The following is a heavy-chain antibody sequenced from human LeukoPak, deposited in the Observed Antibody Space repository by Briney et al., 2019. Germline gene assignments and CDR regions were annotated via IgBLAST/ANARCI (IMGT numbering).Heavy chain of an antibody. J-gene: IGHJ6*02. V-gene: IGHV4-38-2*02. CDR1: GYSISSGYY. CDR3: ARRALMRTAVTRGGSDFYYGMDA. Sequence: SETLSLTCTVSGYSISSGYYWGWIRQPPGKGLEWIGNIYHSGSTYYNPSLKSRVTISVDTSKNQFSLKLSSVTAADTAVYYCARRALMRTAVTRGGSDFYYGMDAWGQGTTVTVSS. D-gene: IGHD4-11*01. CDR2: IYHSGST.